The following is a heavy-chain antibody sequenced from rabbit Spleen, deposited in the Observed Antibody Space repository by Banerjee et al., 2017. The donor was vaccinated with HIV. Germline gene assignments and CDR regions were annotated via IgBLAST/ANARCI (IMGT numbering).Heavy chain of an antibody. J-gene: IGHJ4*01. CDR3: ARDDGRSGYCMDLLRL. CDR1: GFSFSNKAV. D-gene: IGHD1-1*01. V-gene: IGHV1S45*01. CDR2: IDAGSSGST. Sequence: QEQLVESGGGLVKPEGSLKLSCIASGFSFSNKAVMCWVRQAPGKGLEWIACIDAGSSGSTYYASWAKGRFTISKTSSTTETLQMTSLTAADTATYFCARDDGRSGYCMDLLRLWGPGTLVTVS.